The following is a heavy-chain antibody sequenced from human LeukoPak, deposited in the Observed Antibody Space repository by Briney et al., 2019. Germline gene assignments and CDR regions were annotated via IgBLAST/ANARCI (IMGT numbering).Heavy chain of an antibody. CDR2: ISSSSSYI. CDR3: ARDRGSSTGLDY. Sequence: GRSLRLSCAAPGFTFSSYSMNWVRQAPGKGLEWVSSISSSSSYIYYADSVKGRFTTSRDNAKNSLYLQMNSLRAEDTAVYYCARDRGSSTGLDYWGQGTLVTVSS. V-gene: IGHV3-21*01. J-gene: IGHJ4*02. D-gene: IGHD6-13*01. CDR1: GFTFSSYS.